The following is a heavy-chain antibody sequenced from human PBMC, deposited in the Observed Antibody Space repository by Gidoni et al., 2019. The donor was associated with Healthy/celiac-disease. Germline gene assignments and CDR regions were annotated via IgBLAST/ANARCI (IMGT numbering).Heavy chain of an antibody. CDR3: ARDAPLERWLQYGLLDY. CDR2: IKQDGSEK. J-gene: IGHJ4*02. Sequence: EVQLVESGGGLVQPGGSLRLSCAASGFPFSSSWMSWVRQAPGKGLEWVANIKQDGSEKYYVDSVKGRFTISRDNAKNSLYLQMNSLRAEDTAVYYCARDAPLERWLQYGLLDYWGQGTLVTVSS. CDR1: GFPFSSSW. D-gene: IGHD4-4*01. V-gene: IGHV3-7*03.